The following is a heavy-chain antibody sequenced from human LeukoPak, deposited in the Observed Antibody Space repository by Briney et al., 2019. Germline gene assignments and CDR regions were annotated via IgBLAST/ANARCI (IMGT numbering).Heavy chain of an antibody. Sequence: ASVKISCKASGYTFTDYYMHWVRQAPGQGLEWMGWINLNSGGTKYAQKFQGRVTITADESTSTAYMELSSLRSEDTAVYYCAREPRQGAFDIWGQGTMVTVSS. CDR2: INLNSGGT. V-gene: IGHV1-2*02. CDR3: AREPRQGAFDI. J-gene: IGHJ3*02. CDR1: GYTFTDYY.